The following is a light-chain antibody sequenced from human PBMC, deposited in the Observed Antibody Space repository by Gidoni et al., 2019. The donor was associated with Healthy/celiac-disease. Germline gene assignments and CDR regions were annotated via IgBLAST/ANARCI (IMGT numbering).Light chain of an antibody. CDR1: QSVSSY. V-gene: IGKV3-11*01. CDR2: AAS. Sequence: EIVLTQSPATLSLSPGESATLACRASQSVSSYLAWYQQKPGQAPRLLIYAASNRATGIPARFSGSGSGTDFTLTISSLQPEDFAVYYCQQRSNWPPTFGGGTKLEIK. CDR3: QQRSNWPPT. J-gene: IGKJ4*01.